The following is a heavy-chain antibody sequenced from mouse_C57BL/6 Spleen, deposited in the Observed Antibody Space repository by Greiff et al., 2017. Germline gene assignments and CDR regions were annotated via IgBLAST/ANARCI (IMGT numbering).Heavy chain of an antibody. CDR2: IYPGDGDT. Sequence: QVQLKQSGAELVKPGASVKISCKASGYAFSSYGMNWVKQRPGKGLEWIGQIYPGDGDTNYNGKFKGKATLTADKSSSTAYMQLSSLTSEDSAVYFSARAPHYYAMDYWGQGTSVTVSS. V-gene: IGHV1-80*01. CDR1: GYAFSSYG. CDR3: ARAPHYYAMDY. J-gene: IGHJ4*01.